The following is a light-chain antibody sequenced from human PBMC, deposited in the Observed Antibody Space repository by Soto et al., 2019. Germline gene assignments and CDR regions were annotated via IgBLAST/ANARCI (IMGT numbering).Light chain of an antibody. CDR1: SSDVGGYNC. V-gene: IGLV2-14*01. CDR3: SSYTSSSTYV. CDR2: EVS. Sequence: QSVLTQPASVSGSPRQSINISCTGTSSDVGGYNCVSWYQQHPGKAPKVMIYEVSNRLSGVSNRFSGSKSGNTASLTISGLQAEDEADYYCSSYTSSSTYVFGTGTKVTV. J-gene: IGLJ1*01.